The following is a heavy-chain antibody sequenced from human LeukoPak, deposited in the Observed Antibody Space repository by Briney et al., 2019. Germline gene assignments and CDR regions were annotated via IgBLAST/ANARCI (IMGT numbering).Heavy chain of an antibody. J-gene: IGHJ6*02. V-gene: IGHV4-34*01. CDR1: GGSFSGYY. CDR3: ARGRYFYV. CDR2: INRSGST. Sequence: MTSETLSLTCAVYGGSFSGYYWSWIRQPPGKGLEWIGEINRSGSTNYNPSLKSRVTMSVDTSKNQFSLKLSSVTAADTAVYYCARGRYFYVWGQGTTVTVSS. D-gene: IGHD1-20*01.